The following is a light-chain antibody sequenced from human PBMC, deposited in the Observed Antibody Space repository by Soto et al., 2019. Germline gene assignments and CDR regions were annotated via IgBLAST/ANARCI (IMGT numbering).Light chain of an antibody. V-gene: IGKV3-20*01. Sequence: VLLTHSPGTLSLSPWEGADLSPSPSQSVAANYLPWYQQKRGQAPRLLIYGASSRATGIPDRFSGSGSGTDFTLTISRLEPEDFSVYYCHQYGTAPLTFGPGTKVDN. CDR1: QSVAANY. J-gene: IGKJ3*01. CDR3: HQYGTAPLT. CDR2: GAS.